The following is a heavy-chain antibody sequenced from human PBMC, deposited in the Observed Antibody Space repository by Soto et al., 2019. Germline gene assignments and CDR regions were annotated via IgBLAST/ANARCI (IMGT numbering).Heavy chain of an antibody. D-gene: IGHD1-1*01. V-gene: IGHV4-4*07. J-gene: IGHJ4*02. CDR3: VRGGPYKIFPLDH. Sequence: PSETLSLTCTVSGGSITSYYWNWIRQPAGKVLEWIGRIYSDGNAYYNPTLNSRVTMSVDTSKNQVSLKLRSLTGADTAVYYCVRGGPYKIFPLDHWGQGTLVTVSS. CDR2: IYSDGNA. CDR1: GGSITSYY.